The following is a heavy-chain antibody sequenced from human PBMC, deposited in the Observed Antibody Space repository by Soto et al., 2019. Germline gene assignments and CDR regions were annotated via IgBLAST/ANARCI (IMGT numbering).Heavy chain of an antibody. D-gene: IGHD6-13*01. V-gene: IGHV3-30*18. Sequence: PGGSLRLSCAASGFTFSSYDMHWVRQAPGKGLEWVAVLSYDGSNKHYADSVKGRFTISRDNSKNTLYLQMNSLRAEDTAVYYCVKPIAAVGYHGMDVWGQGTKVSVSS. J-gene: IGHJ6*02. CDR3: VKPIAAVGYHGMDV. CDR1: GFTFSSYD. CDR2: LSYDGSNK.